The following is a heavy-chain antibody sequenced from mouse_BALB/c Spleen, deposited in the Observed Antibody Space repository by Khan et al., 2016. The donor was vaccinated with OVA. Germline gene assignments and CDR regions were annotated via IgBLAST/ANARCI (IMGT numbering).Heavy chain of an antibody. CDR3: ARGGYGGFAY. Sequence: QVQLQQSGAELVKPGASVKLSCKASGYTFTSYDMNWVRQRPGQGLEWIGWIFPGDGGTNYNEKFKGKATLTADKSSSTAYMQLSSLTSEDSAVYFCARGGYGGFAYWGQGTPVTVSA. J-gene: IGHJ3*01. V-gene: IGHV1-85*01. CDR2: IFPGDGGT. CDR1: GYTFTSYD. D-gene: IGHD2-14*01.